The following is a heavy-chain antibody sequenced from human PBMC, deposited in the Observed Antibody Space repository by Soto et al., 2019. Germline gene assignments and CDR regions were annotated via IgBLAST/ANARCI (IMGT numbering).Heavy chain of an antibody. CDR3: ARVGGGIGYDSSGYYFAY. Sequence: QVQLQESGPGLVKPSGTLSLTCAVSGGSISSSNWWSWVRQPPGKGLEWIGEIYHSGSTNYNPSLERRVTIPVDKSKNQFALKLSSVTAADTAVYYCARVGGGIGYDSSGYYFAYWGQGTLVTVSS. J-gene: IGHJ4*02. CDR1: GGSISSSNW. V-gene: IGHV4-4*02. CDR2: IYHSGST. D-gene: IGHD3-22*01.